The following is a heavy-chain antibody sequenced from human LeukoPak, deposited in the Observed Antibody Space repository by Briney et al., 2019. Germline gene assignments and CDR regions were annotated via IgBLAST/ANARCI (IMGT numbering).Heavy chain of an antibody. J-gene: IGHJ6*03. CDR2: ISSSSTYI. V-gene: IGHV3-21*01. CDR1: GFTFSSYE. Sequence: GGSLRLSCAASGFTFSSYETNWVRQGPGKGLEWVSSISSSSTYIYYADSVKGRFTISRDNAKNSLYLQMNSLRAEDTAVYYCAAGRRFLEWPYYYYYMDVWGKGTTVTVSS. D-gene: IGHD3-3*01. CDR3: AAGRRFLEWPYYYYYMDV.